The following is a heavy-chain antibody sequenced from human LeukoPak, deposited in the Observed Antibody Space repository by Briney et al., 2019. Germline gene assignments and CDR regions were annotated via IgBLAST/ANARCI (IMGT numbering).Heavy chain of an antibody. CDR2: ISSSGSTI. CDR3: AREDYGDYGAEGMDV. V-gene: IGHV3-48*03. Sequence: GGSLRLSCAASGFIFSSYEMKWVRQAAGKGLEWVSYISSSGSTIYYADSMRGRFTISRDNAKNSQYLQMNSLRGEDTAVYYCAREDYGDYGAEGMDVWGQGTTVTVSS. J-gene: IGHJ6*02. D-gene: IGHD4-17*01. CDR1: GFIFSSYE.